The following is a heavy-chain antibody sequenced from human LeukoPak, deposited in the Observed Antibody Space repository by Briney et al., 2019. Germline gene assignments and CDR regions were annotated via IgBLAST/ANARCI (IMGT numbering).Heavy chain of an antibody. CDR2: IYTSGST. CDR3: ARGTAAAGTDYFDY. D-gene: IGHD6-13*01. J-gene: IGHJ4*02. CDR1: GGSISSYY. Sequence: SETLSLTCTVSGGSISSYYWSWIRQPAGKGLEWIGRIYTSGSTNYNPSLKSRVTMSVDTSKNQFSLKLSSVTAADTAVYYCARGTAAAGTDYFDYWGQGTLVTVSS. V-gene: IGHV4-4*07.